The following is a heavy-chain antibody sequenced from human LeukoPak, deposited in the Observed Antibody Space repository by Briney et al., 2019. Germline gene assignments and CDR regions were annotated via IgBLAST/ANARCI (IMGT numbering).Heavy chain of an antibody. CDR2: IWYDGSNK. CDR1: GFTFSSYG. V-gene: IGHV3-30*19. J-gene: IGHJ4*02. D-gene: IGHD3-9*01. Sequence: PGGSLRLSCAASGFTFSSYGMHWVRQAPGKGLEWVAVIWYDGSNKYYADSVKGRFTISRDNSKDRLYLQMSGLRPDDTAVYYCARGIYYGILTGPPDYWGQGTLVTVSS. CDR3: ARGIYYGILTGPPDY.